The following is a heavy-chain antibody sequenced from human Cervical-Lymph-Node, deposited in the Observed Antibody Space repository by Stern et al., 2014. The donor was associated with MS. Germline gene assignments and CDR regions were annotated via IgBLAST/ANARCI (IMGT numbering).Heavy chain of an antibody. CDR2: IYPADSDT. CDR3: ARLESLAWPYLDN. Sequence: QLVQSGAELRKPGESLKISCQASGYTFTDYWIGWIRQMPGRGPEYMGFIYPADSDTRYNLSFQGQVTISADNSISTAYLHWSSLEASHTAMYYCARLESLAWPYLDNWGLGTLVTVSS. V-gene: IGHV5-51*01. CDR1: GYTFTDYW. D-gene: IGHD3-3*01. J-gene: IGHJ4*02.